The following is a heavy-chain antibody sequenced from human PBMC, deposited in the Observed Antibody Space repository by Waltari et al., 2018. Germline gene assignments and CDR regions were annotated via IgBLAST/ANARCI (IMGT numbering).Heavy chain of an antibody. Sequence: QLQLQESGPGLVKPSETLSLTCTVSGGSISSSSYYWGWIRQPPGKGLEWIGSIYYSGSTYYNPSLKRRVTISVDKSKNQFSLKLSSVTAADTAVYYCARTITTGIPLNGQNWFDPWGQGTLVTVSS. J-gene: IGHJ5*02. CDR3: ARTITTGIPLNGQNWFDP. D-gene: IGHD3-22*01. V-gene: IGHV4-39*07. CDR2: IYYSGST. CDR1: GGSISSSSYY.